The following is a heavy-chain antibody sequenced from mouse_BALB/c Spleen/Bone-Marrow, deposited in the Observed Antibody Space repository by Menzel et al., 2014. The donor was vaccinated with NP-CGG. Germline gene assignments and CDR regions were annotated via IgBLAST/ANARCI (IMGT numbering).Heavy chain of an antibody. V-gene: IGHV1S81*02. D-gene: IGHD2-12*01. J-gene: IGHJ4*01. CDR3: TRSRRAMDH. CDR1: GYTFTSYY. CDR2: INPSNGGT. Sequence: GAELVMPGASVKLSCKASGYTFTSYYMCWVKQRPGQGLEWIGEINPSNGGTNFNEKFKSKATLTVDKSSSTAYMSHSSLTSEDSAVYYCTRSRRAMDHWGQGTSVTVSS.